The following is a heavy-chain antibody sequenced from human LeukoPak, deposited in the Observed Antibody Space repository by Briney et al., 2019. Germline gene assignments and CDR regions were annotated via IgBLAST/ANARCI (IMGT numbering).Heavy chain of an antibody. V-gene: IGHV1-8*01. CDR1: GYTFTSYD. Sequence: GASVKVSCKASGYTFTSYDINWVRQATGQGLEWMGWMNPNSGNTGYAQKFQGRVTMTRNTSISTAYMELRSLRSDDTAVYYCARRSRATYYYDSSGYYYEGFDDAFDIWGQGTMVTVSS. J-gene: IGHJ3*02. CDR2: MNPNSGNT. CDR3: ARRSRATYYYDSSGYYYEGFDDAFDI. D-gene: IGHD3-22*01.